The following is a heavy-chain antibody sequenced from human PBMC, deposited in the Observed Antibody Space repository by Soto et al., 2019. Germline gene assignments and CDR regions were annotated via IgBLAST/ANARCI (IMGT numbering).Heavy chain of an antibody. Sequence: PSETMSLTCAVSGGSLYGYFWGWVRQPPGKGLEWIGEIEHNGNNNINPSLKSRVTLSVDTSKNQISLTLTSVTAADTAVYYCTRDFRYFPNWGHGTPGTVSS. CDR2: IEHNGNN. D-gene: IGHD3-10*01. CDR3: TRDFRYFPN. J-gene: IGHJ4*01. V-gene: IGHV4-34*01. CDR1: GGSLYGYF.